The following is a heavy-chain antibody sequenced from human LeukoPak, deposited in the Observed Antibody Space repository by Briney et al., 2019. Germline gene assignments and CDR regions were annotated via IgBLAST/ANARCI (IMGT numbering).Heavy chain of an antibody. CDR2: ISAYNGNT. J-gene: IGHJ3*02. Sequence: ASVKVSCKASGYTFTSYGISWVRQAPGQGLEWMGWISAYNGNTNYAQKLQGRVTITTDESTSTAYMELSSLRSEDTAVYYCAVPAATRAFDIWGQGTMVTVSS. CDR3: AVPAATRAFDI. V-gene: IGHV1-18*01. D-gene: IGHD2-2*01. CDR1: GYTFTSYG.